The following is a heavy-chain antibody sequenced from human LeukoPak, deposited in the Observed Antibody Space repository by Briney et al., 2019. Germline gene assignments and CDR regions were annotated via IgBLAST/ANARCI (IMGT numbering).Heavy chain of an antibody. CDR1: GGSISSGGYY. D-gene: IGHD2-15*01. CDR2: IYYSGST. V-gene: IGHV4-31*03. CDR3: ARARVVVAASYNWFDP. J-gene: IGHJ5*02. Sequence: PSDTLSLTCTVSGGSISSGGYYWSWIRQHPGKGLERIGYIYYSGSTYYNPSLKSRVTISVDTSKNQFSLKLSSVTAADTAVYYCARARVVVAASYNWFDPWGQGTLVTVSS.